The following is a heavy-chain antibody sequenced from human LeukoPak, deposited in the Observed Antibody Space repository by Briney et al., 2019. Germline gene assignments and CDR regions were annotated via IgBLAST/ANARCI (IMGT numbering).Heavy chain of an antibody. Sequence: PSETLSLTCTVSGVSISSGNYYWRWIRQHPGKGLECIVYIDNSGNTYYNPSLKIRITISVDTSKNQFSLTLSSVTAADTAVYYCARALFNWGRYFDSWGQGTLVTVSS. CDR3: ARALFNWGRYFDS. D-gene: IGHD7-27*01. V-gene: IGHV4-31*03. CDR2: IDNSGNT. CDR1: GVSISSGNYY. J-gene: IGHJ4*02.